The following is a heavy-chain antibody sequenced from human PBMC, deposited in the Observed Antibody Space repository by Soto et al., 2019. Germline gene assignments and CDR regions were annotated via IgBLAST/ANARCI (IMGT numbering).Heavy chain of an antibody. CDR1: GDSVSGNSAA. J-gene: IGHJ4*02. V-gene: IGHV6-1*01. Sequence: PSQTLSLTCAISGDSVSGNSAAWNWIRQSPSRGLEWLGRTCYRSRWYDDYAESVKSRITVTPDTSKNQFSLHLNSVTPEDTAVYYCAREFPYYVISDSYLDYWGQGALVTVSS. CDR3: AREFPYYVISDSYLDY. CDR2: TCYRSRWYD. D-gene: IGHD3-16*01.